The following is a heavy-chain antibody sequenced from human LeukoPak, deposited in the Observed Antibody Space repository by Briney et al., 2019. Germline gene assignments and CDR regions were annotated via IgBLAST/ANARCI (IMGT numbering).Heavy chain of an antibody. Sequence: GASVKVSCKASGYTFTGYYTHWVRQAPGQGLEWMGWINPNSGGTNYAQKFQGRVTMTRDTSISTAYMELSRLRSDDTAVYYCARDNPTMTAFDIWGQGTMVTVSS. CDR3: ARDNPTMTAFDI. D-gene: IGHD3-22*01. CDR1: GYTFTGYY. CDR2: INPNSGGT. V-gene: IGHV1-2*02. J-gene: IGHJ3*02.